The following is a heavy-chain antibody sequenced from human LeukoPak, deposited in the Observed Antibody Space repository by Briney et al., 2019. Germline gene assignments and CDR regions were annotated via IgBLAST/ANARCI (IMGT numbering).Heavy chain of an antibody. Sequence: GGALRLSCAASGFTVSSNYMSWVRQAPGKGLEWVSVIYSGGSTYYADSVKGRFTISRDNSKNTLYLQMNSLRAEDTAVYYCARDRTGYRSSWYWFDPWGQGALVTVSS. CDR2: IYSGGST. D-gene: IGHD6-13*01. CDR1: GFTVSSNY. J-gene: IGHJ5*02. CDR3: ARDRTGYRSSWYWFDP. V-gene: IGHV3-53*01.